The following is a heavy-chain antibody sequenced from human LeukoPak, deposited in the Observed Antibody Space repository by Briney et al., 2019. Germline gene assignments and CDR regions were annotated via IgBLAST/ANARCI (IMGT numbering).Heavy chain of an antibody. CDR2: ISGSGGST. D-gene: IGHD6-19*01. V-gene: IGHV3-23*01. Sequence: PGGSLRLSCAASGFTFSSYAMSWVRQAPGKGLEWVSAISGSGGSTYYADSVKGRFTISRDNSKNTLYLQMNSLRAEDTAVYYCAKDPDQHSSGWYYFDYWGQGTLVTVSS. J-gene: IGHJ4*02. CDR1: GFTFSSYA. CDR3: AKDPDQHSSGWYYFDY.